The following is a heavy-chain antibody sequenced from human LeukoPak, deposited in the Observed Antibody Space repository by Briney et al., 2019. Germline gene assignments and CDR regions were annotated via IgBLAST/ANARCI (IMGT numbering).Heavy chain of an antibody. V-gene: IGHV3-21*04. D-gene: IGHD3-10*01. CDR2: ISSSSSYI. CDR3: AKVSRVRGVIIKPHPFDY. CDR1: GFTFSSYS. Sequence: PGGSLRLSCAASGFTFSSYSMNWVRQAPGKGLEWVSSISSSSSYIYYADSVKGRFTISRDNAKNSLYLQMNSLRAEDTALYYCAKVSRVRGVIIKPHPFDYWGQGTLVTASS. J-gene: IGHJ4*02.